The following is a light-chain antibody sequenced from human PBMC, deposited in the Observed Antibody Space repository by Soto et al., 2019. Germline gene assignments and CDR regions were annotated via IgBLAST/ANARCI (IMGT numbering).Light chain of an antibody. CDR3: QKYNRAPRK. J-gene: IGKJ1*01. V-gene: IGKV1-27*01. CDR2: AAS. Sequence: DIQMTQSPSSLSASVGARVTITCRASQGISNYLAWYQQKPGKVPKLLIYAASTLQSGVPSRFSGSGSGTDFTLTISSLQPEDVANYYGQKYNRAPRKFGQGNKVEIK. CDR1: QGISNY.